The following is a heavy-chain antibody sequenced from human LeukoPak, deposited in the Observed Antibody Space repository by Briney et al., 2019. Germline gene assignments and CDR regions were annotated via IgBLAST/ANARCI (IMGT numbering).Heavy chain of an antibody. CDR1: GGSISSSSYY. CDR3: ARDALSSSSDY. CDR2: IYYSGST. Sequence: NPSETLSLTCTVSGGSISSSSYYWGWIRQPPGKGLEWIGSIYYSGSTYYNPSLKSRVTISVDTSKNQFSLKLSSVTAADTAVYYCARDALSSSSDYWGQGTLVTVSS. J-gene: IGHJ4*02. V-gene: IGHV4-39*07. D-gene: IGHD6-13*01.